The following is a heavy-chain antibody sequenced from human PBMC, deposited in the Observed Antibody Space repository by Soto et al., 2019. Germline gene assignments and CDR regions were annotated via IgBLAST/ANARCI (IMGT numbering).Heavy chain of an antibody. Sequence: GGSLRLSCAASGFTFSDYYMSWIRQAPGKGLEWISYISSSGSYTKYADSVRGRSTVSRDNANNSLFLQVNSLRAEDTAVYYCARDRDGGGRGWKNPYFYHYGLNVWGQGTAVTVSS. CDR1: GFTFSDYY. V-gene: IGHV3-11*06. CDR2: ISSSGSYT. CDR3: ARDRDGGGRGWKNPYFYHYGLNV. J-gene: IGHJ6*02. D-gene: IGHD6-19*01.